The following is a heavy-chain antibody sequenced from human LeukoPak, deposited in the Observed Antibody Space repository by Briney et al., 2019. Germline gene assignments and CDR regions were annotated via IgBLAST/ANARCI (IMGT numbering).Heavy chain of an antibody. CDR2: INHSGST. D-gene: IGHD1-20*01. V-gene: IGHV4-34*01. CDR1: GGSFSGYY. J-gene: IGHJ4*02. CDR3: ARGRMTGRGVPWLYLDY. Sequence: PSETLSLTCAVYGGSFSGYYWSWIRQPPGKGLEWIGEINHSGSTNYNPSLKSRVTISVDTSKNQFSLKLSSVTAADTAVYYCARGRMTGRGVPWLYLDYWGQGTLVTVSS.